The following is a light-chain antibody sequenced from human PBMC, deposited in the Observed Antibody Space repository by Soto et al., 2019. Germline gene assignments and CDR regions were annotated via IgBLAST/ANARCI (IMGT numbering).Light chain of an antibody. V-gene: IGLV2-23*01. CDR1: SSDVGSYDL. Sequence: QSALTQPASVSGSPGQSVTISCTGTSSDVGSYDLVSWYQQHPGKAPKLMIYEDNKRPSGVSNRFSGSKSGNTASLTISGLQAEDEPDYYCCSYAGSRINWVFGGGTKLTVL. J-gene: IGLJ3*02. CDR2: EDN. CDR3: CSYAGSRINWV.